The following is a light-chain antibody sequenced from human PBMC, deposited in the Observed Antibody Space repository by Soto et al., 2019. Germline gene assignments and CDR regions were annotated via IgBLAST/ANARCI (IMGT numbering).Light chain of an antibody. CDR1: SRDVGGYNY. J-gene: IGLJ1*01. V-gene: IGLV2-14*01. CDR3: SSYTSSSPPL. Sequence: QSVLTQPASVSGSPGQSITISCTGTSRDVGGYNYVSWYQQHPGKAPKLMIYDVSNRPSGVSNRFSGSKSGNTASLTISGLQADDEADYYCSSYTSSSPPLFGTGTKVTGL. CDR2: DVS.